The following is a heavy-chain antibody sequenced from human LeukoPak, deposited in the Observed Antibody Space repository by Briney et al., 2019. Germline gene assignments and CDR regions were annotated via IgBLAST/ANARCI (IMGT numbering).Heavy chain of an antibody. CDR2: INPNSGGT. D-gene: IGHD2-2*01. J-gene: IGHJ4*02. V-gene: IGHV1-2*06. CDR1: GYTFTGYY. Sequence: ASVKVSCKASGYTFTGYYMHWVRQAPGQGLEWMGRINPNSGGTNYAQKFQGRVTMTRDTSISTAYMELSRLRSDDTAVYYCARGHCSSTSCYNFDYWGQGALVTVSS. CDR3: ARGHCSSTSCYNFDY.